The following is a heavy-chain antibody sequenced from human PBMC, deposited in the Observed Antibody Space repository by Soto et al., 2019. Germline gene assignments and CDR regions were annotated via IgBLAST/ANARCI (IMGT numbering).Heavy chain of an antibody. CDR1: GGSISSYY. CDR2: IYYSGST. D-gene: IGHD6-19*01. Sequence: SETLSLTCTASGGSISSYYWSWIRQPPGKGLEWIGYIYYSGSTNYNPSLKSRVTISVDTSKNQFSLKLSSVTAADTAVYYCASVSYSSGWSHFDYWGQGTLVTVSS. CDR3: ASVSYSSGWSHFDY. V-gene: IGHV4-59*01. J-gene: IGHJ4*02.